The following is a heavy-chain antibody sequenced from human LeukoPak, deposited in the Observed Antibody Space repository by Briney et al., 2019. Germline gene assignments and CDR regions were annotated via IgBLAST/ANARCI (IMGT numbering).Heavy chain of an antibody. J-gene: IGHJ4*02. Sequence: SETLSLTCAVSGYSITNNYYWGWIRQPPGKGLEWIRSIYYGASTYYNPSLKSRVTISVDTSKNQFSLKLSSVTAADTAVYYCARDDLVVPAANPDDYWGQGTLVTVSS. CDR2: IYYGAST. V-gene: IGHV4-38-2*02. D-gene: IGHD2-2*01. CDR3: ARDDLVVPAANPDDY. CDR1: GYSITNNYY.